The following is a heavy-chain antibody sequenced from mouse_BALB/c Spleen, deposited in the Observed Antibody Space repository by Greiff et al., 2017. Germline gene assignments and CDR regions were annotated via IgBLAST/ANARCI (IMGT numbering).Heavy chain of an antibody. CDR2: ISSGGSYT. J-gene: IGHJ3*01. CDR1: GFTFSSYA. V-gene: IGHV5-9-4*01. D-gene: IGHD4-1*01. Sequence: DVMLVESGGGLVKPGGSLKLSCAASGFTFSSYAMSWVRQSPEKRLEWVAEISSGGSYTYYPDTVTGRFTISRDNAKNTLYLEMSSLRSEDTAMYYCAKDLLGKAYWGQGTLVTVSA. CDR3: AKDLLGKAY.